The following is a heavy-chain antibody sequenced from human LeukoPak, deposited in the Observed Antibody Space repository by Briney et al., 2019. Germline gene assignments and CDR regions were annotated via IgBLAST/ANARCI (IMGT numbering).Heavy chain of an antibody. V-gene: IGHV1-2*04. CDR3: ARVAAAASDAFDI. CDR1: GYTFTGYY. D-gene: IGHD6-13*01. J-gene: IGHJ3*02. CDR2: NNPDSGGT. Sequence: ASVKVSCKASGYTFTGYYMHWVRQAPGQGLEWMGWNNPDSGGTNYAQKFQGWVTMTRDTSISTAYMELSRLRSDDTAVYYCARVAAAASDAFDIWGQGTMVTVSS.